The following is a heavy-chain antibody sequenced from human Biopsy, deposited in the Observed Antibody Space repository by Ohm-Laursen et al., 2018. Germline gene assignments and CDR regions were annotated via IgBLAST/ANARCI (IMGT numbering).Heavy chain of an antibody. J-gene: IGHJ4*02. CDR1: GYSFISNG. CDR3: SRDKKGVPIAVADHPDY. D-gene: IGHD6-19*01. CDR2: ISPYNGNT. Sequence: ASVKVSCKASGYSFISNGISWVRQAPGQGLEWMGWISPYNGNTYSAQNFQGRITMTTDTSTSTAYMELRSLRSDDTAVYYCSRDKKGVPIAVADHPDYWGQGTLVTVSS. V-gene: IGHV1-18*01.